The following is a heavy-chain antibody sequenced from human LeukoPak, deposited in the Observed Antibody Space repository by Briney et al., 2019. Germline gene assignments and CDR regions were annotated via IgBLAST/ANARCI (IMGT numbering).Heavy chain of an antibody. CDR3: ARGGYYDSSGYYLFDY. CDR1: GFTFSNYA. D-gene: IGHD3-22*01. Sequence: GGSLRLSCEASGFTFSNYAMSWVRQAPGKGLEWVSTISGSGGSAFYADSVKGRFTISRDNSRNTLYLQMNSLRAEDTAVYYCARGGYYDSSGYYLFDYWGQGTLVTVPS. J-gene: IGHJ4*02. V-gene: IGHV3-23*01. CDR2: ISGSGGSA.